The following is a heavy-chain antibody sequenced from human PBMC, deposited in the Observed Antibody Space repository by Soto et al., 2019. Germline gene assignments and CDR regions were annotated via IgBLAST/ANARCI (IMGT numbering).Heavy chain of an antibody. Sequence: QVQLQESGPGLVKPSQTLSLTCTVSGGSISSGGYYWSWIRQHPGKGLEWIGYIYYSGSTYYNPSLQSRVTISVDTSKNQFSLKLSSVTAADTAVYYCARDLRRDAGDYYYYYGMDVWGQGTTVTVSS. CDR1: GGSISSGGYY. V-gene: IGHV4-31*03. CDR2: IYYSGST. D-gene: IGHD4-17*01. J-gene: IGHJ6*02. CDR3: ARDLRRDAGDYYYYYGMDV.